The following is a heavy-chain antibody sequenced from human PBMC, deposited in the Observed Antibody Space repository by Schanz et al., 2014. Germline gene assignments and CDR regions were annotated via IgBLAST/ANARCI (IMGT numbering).Heavy chain of an antibody. D-gene: IGHD2-2*01. J-gene: IGHJ4*02. CDR2: INQSGDT. Sequence: QVQLQQWGAGLLKPSETLSLTCAVSGGSFSGYYWSWIRQPPDTGLEWIGEINQSGDTNYNPSLKGRVPISADTSNNQFPLKLRSGTAADTAVYYCARLYCSTPGCYVSPNGFAKDYWGQGTLVTVSS. V-gene: IGHV4-34*01. CDR1: GGSFSGYY. CDR3: ARLYCSTPGCYVSPNGFAKDY.